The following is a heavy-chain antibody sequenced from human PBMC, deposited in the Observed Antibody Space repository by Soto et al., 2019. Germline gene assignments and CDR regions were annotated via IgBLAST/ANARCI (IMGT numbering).Heavy chain of an antibody. CDR2: ISSSGSTI. Sequence: GSLRLSGPASGFTFSSYEMNWVRQAPGKGLEWVSYISSSGSTIYYADSVKGRFTISRDNAKNSLYLQMNSLRAEDTAVYYCARDGITIFAYAYYFDYWGQGTLVTVYS. CDR3: ARDGITIFAYAYYFDY. J-gene: IGHJ4*02. CDR1: GFTFSSYE. D-gene: IGHD3-3*01. V-gene: IGHV3-48*03.